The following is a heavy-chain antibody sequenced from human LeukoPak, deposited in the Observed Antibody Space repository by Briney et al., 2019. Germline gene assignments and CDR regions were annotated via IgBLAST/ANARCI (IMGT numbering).Heavy chain of an antibody. J-gene: IGHJ4*02. Sequence: GGSLRLSCAASGLTFSSYAMHWVRQAPGKGLVWVSRINSDGSSTSHADSVKGRFTISRDNAKNTLYLQMNSLRAEDTAVYYCAREYSSSWYGYYFDYWGQGTLVTVSS. D-gene: IGHD6-13*01. CDR2: INSDGSST. CDR1: GLTFSSYA. V-gene: IGHV3-74*01. CDR3: AREYSSSWYGYYFDY.